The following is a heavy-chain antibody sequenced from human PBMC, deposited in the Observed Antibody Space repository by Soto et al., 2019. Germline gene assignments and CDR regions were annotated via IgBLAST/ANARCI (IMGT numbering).Heavy chain of an antibody. J-gene: IGHJ6*02. V-gene: IGHV4-39*01. CDR2: IYYSGST. Sequence: SETLSLTCTVSGGSISSSSYYWGWIRQPPGKGLEWIGSIYYSGSTYYNPSLKCRVTISVDTSKNQFSLKLSSVTAADTAVYYCAFSSSYLYYGMDVWGQGTTVTVSS. CDR3: AFSSSYLYYGMDV. D-gene: IGHD6-6*01. CDR1: GGSISSSSYY.